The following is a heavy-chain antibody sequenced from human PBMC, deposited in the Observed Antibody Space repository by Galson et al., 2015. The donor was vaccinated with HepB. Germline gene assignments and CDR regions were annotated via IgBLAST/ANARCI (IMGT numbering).Heavy chain of an antibody. D-gene: IGHD3-16*01. CDR2: IIPILGIA. CDR3: ARDFPQYYGYYFDY. J-gene: IGHJ4*02. Sequence: SVKVSCKASGGTFSSYTISWVRQAPGQGLEWMGRIIPILGIANYAQKFQGRVTITADKSTSTAYMELSSLRSEDTAVYYCARDFPQYYGYYFDYWGQGTLVTVSS. V-gene: IGHV1-69*04. CDR1: GGTFSSYT.